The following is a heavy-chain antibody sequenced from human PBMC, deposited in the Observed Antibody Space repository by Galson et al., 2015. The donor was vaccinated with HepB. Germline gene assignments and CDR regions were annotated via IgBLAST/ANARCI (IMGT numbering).Heavy chain of an antibody. CDR2: IYYSGST. CDR1: GGSISSGDYY. Sequence: QVQLQESGPGLVKPSETLSLPCTVSGGSISSGDYYWSWIRQPPGKGLEWIGYIYYSGSTYYNPSLKSRVTISVDTSKNQFSLKLSSVTAADTAVYYCARGSYTIFGVEEGAFDIWGQGTMVTVSS. J-gene: IGHJ3*02. D-gene: IGHD3-3*01. V-gene: IGHV4-30-4*01. CDR3: ARGSYTIFGVEEGAFDI.